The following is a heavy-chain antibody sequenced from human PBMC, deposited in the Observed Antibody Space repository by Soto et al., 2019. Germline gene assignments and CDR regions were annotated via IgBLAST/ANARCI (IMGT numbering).Heavy chain of an antibody. J-gene: IGHJ6*02. CDR2: IYYSGSA. Sequence: SETLSLTCTVSGASIDNFYWSWIRQPPGKGLEWIGYIYYSGSATYKPSLKSRVTISVDTSRNQFSLRLRSVTAADTAVYYCAPDVGYRSLDYHGMDVCGQGTTVTVYS. D-gene: IGHD6-13*01. CDR1: GASIDNFY. V-gene: IGHV4-59*01. CDR3: APDVGYRSLDYHGMDV.